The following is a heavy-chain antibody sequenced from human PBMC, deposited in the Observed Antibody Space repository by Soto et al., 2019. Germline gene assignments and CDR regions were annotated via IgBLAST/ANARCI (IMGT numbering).Heavy chain of an antibody. V-gene: IGHV1-46*01. J-gene: IGHJ4*02. CDR2: FNPSAGST. CDR3: ARNRGSGLDY. D-gene: IGHD3-10*01. CDR1: GYVFTSYY. Sequence: ASVKVSCKASGYVFTSYYLHWVRQAPGQGLEWIGLFNPSAGSTSYAQKFQGRVTMTGDTSTSTVYVELNSLRSEDTAVYYCARNRGSGLDYWGQGTLVTSPQ.